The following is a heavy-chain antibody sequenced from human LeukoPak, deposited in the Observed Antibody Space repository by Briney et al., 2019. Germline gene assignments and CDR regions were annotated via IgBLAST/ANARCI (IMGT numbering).Heavy chain of an antibody. CDR3: ARRNPYGSGSYDY. D-gene: IGHD3-10*01. CDR2: IGSSTNYI. J-gene: IGHJ4*02. Sequence: GGSLRLSCAASGFTFSTYSMNWVRQAPGKGLEWVSSIGSSTNYIYYADSVKGRFTISRDNAKNSLSLQMNSLRAEDTAVYYCARRNPYGSGSYDYWGQGTLVTVSS. V-gene: IGHV3-21*01. CDR1: GFTFSTYS.